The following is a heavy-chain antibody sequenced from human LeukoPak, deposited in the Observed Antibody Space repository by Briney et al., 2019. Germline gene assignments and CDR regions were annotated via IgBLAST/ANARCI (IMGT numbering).Heavy chain of an antibody. D-gene: IGHD3-10*01. Sequence: PGGSLRLSCAASGFTFSYNWMHWVRQAPGKGLVWVSRISSDERTTHYADFVKGRFTISRDSAKNTLFLQMNDLRAEDTAVYYCLGYYSGSPNWGQGTLVTVSS. CDR3: LGYYSGSPN. V-gene: IGHV3-74*01. CDR2: ISSDERTT. CDR1: GFTFSYNW. J-gene: IGHJ4*02.